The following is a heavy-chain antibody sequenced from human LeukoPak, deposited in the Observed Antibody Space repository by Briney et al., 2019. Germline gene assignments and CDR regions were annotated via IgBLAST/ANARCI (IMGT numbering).Heavy chain of an antibody. Sequence: SQTLSLTCTVSGYSISSGYYWGWIRQPPGKGLEWIGSIYHSGSTYYNPSLKSRVTISVDTSKNQFSLKLSSVTAADTAVYYCERDLHDILTGYYRPYNWFDPWGQGTLVTVSS. D-gene: IGHD3-9*01. CDR1: GYSISSGYY. CDR2: IYHSGST. CDR3: ERDLHDILTGYYRPYNWFDP. V-gene: IGHV4-38-2*02. J-gene: IGHJ5*02.